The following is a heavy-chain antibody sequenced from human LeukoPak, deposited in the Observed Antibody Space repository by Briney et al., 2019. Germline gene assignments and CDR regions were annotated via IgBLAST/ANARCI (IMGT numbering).Heavy chain of an antibody. D-gene: IGHD6-19*01. V-gene: IGHV6-1*01. Sequence: SQTLSLTCAISGDSVSSNSAAWNWIRQSPSRGLEWLGRTYYRSKWYNDYAVSVKSRITINPDTSKNQFSLQLNSVTPEDTAVYYCARTSIAVAGLTGWYFDLWGRGTLVTVSS. CDR2: TYYRSKWYN. CDR1: GDSVSSNSAA. CDR3: ARTSIAVAGLTGWYFDL. J-gene: IGHJ2*01.